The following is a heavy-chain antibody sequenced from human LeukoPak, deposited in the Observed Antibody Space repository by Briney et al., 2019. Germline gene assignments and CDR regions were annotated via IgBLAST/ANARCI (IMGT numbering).Heavy chain of an antibody. CDR2: IFYSGST. J-gene: IGHJ4*02. CDR3: ARQPSGYYDKSGYYPYYFDI. D-gene: IGHD3-22*01. Sequence: SETLSLTCTVSGGSISSGAYYWSWVRQPPGKGLEWVGYIFYSGSTKYGPSLESRVTISLDTSKNQFSLKLSYVTAADTAMYFCARQPSGYYDKSGYYPYYFDIWGQGILVTVSS. V-gene: IGHV4-61*08. CDR1: GGSISSGAYY.